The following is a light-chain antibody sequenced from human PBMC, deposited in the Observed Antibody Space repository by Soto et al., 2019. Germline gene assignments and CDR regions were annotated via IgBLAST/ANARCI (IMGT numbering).Light chain of an antibody. J-gene: IGKJ3*01. Sequence: EILLTQSPDTLSLSPWESATLPCRASQTISSNYLTWYQQKPGHAPRLLIYATSTRATDIPSRCSGSGSATDFPLTISGLQPEDFATYYCQLYGSSPLFGPGTKVDIK. CDR3: QLYGSSPL. CDR1: QTISSNY. CDR2: ATS. V-gene: IGKV3-20*01.